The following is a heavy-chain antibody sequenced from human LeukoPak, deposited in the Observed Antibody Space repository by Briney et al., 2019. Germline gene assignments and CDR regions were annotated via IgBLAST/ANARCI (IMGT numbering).Heavy chain of an antibody. CDR3: ARGDTSNWYLPGDY. Sequence: SETLSLTCTVSGGFISSDYWNWIRQPPGKGLEWIGYVYYSGTTNFHPSLRSRVTMSLDTSKTQFSLELSSVTAADTAIYYCARGDTSNWYLPGDYWGQGILVTVAS. D-gene: IGHD6-13*01. CDR2: VYYSGTT. J-gene: IGHJ4*02. CDR1: GGFISSDY. V-gene: IGHV4-59*01.